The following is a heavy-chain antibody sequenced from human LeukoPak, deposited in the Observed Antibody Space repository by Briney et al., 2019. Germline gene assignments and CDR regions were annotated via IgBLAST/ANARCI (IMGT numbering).Heavy chain of an antibody. V-gene: IGHV3-48*04. CDR2: ISSRSFTI. J-gene: IGHJ6*02. Sequence: GGSLRLSCAASGFTFSAYSMNWVRQAPGKGLDWVSYISSRSFTIYYADSVKGRFTISRDNAKNSLYLQMNSLRAEDTAAYYCARDCSGGSCYLVTDYYYGMDVWGQGTTVTVSS. CDR1: GFTFSAYS. CDR3: ARDCSGGSCYLVTDYYYGMDV. D-gene: IGHD2-15*01.